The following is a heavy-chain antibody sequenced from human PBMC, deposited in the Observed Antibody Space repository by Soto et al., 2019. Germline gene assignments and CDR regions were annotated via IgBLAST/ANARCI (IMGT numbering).Heavy chain of an antibody. D-gene: IGHD3-16*02. CDR3: ARGYVYIWGSYRSDAFDF. V-gene: IGHV1-3*01. CDR2: INAGNRNT. CDR1: GYTFTNYA. Sequence: ASVKVSCKASGYTFTNYAMHWVRQAPGQRLEWMGWINAGNRNTEYSQKFQGRVIMTKDTSASTAYMELSSLRSEDTAVYYCARGYVYIWGSYRSDAFDFWGLGTMVTVSS. J-gene: IGHJ3*01.